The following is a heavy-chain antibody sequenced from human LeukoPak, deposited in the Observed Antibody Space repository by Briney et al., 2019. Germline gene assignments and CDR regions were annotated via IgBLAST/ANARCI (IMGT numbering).Heavy chain of an antibody. CDR3: ARHTYGDYEGY. CDR1: GGSISSYY. V-gene: IGHV4-59*08. Sequence: SETLSLTCTVSGGSISSYYWSWIRQPPGKGLEWIGYIYYSGSTNYNPSLKSRATISVDTSKNQFSLKLSSVTAADTAVYYCARHTYGDYEGYWGQGTLVTVSS. J-gene: IGHJ4*02. D-gene: IGHD4-17*01. CDR2: IYYSGST.